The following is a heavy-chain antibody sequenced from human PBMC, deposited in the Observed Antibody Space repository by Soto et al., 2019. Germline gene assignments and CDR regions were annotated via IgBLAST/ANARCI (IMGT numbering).Heavy chain of an antibody. Sequence: GGSLRLSCAASGFTFGSYAIICVRHSPFRGLEWVSGVTWNSDSTYYADSVKGRFTISRDNSKNTLYMQMNSLRAEDTAVYYCAKGNSGYYYDYWGQGALVTVSS. V-gene: IGHV3-23*01. D-gene: IGHD3-22*01. CDR3: AKGNSGYYYDY. CDR1: GFTFGSYA. J-gene: IGHJ4*02. CDR2: VTWNSDST.